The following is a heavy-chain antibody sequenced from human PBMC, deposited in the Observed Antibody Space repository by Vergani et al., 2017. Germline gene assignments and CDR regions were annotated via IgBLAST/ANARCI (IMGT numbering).Heavy chain of an antibody. V-gene: IGHV4-4*07. CDR2: IYTSGST. CDR3: AREYPCDVVPADMHWFDP. Sequence: QVQLQESGPGLVKPSETLSLTCTVSGGSISSYYWSWIRQPAGKGLEWIGRIYTSGSTNYNPSLKSRVTMSVDTSKNQFSLKLSSVTAADTAVYYCAREYPCDVVPADMHWFDPWGQVTLVTVSS. D-gene: IGHD2-2*01. J-gene: IGHJ5*02. CDR1: GGSISSYY.